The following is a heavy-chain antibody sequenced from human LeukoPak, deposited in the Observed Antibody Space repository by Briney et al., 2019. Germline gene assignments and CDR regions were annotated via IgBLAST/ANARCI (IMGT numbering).Heavy chain of an antibody. CDR1: GGSFSGYY. J-gene: IGHJ5*02. CDR2: INHSGSA. CDR3: ARFSRFTGYNWFDP. D-gene: IGHD3-3*01. Sequence: SETLSLTCAVYGGSFSGYYWSWIRQPPGKGLEWIGEINHSGSANYNPSLKSRVTISVDTSKNQFSLKLSSVTAADTAVYYCARFSRFTGYNWFDPWGQGTLVTVSS. V-gene: IGHV4-34*01.